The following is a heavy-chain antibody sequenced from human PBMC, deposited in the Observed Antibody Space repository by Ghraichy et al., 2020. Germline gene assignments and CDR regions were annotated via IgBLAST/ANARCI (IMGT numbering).Heavy chain of an antibody. CDR2: IGSGGLST. D-gene: IGHD5-18*01. CDR1: GFTFRTYA. V-gene: IGHV3-64D*06. J-gene: IGHJ4*02. Sequence: LSLTCAASGFTFRTYAMYWVRRAPGKGLEYVSAIGSGGLSTDYADSVRGRFAISRDSSQRTVYLQMSSLRPDDTAMYYCVRVVPRKQAWLGYADFWGPGNLVTGS. CDR3: VRVVPRKQAWLGYADF.